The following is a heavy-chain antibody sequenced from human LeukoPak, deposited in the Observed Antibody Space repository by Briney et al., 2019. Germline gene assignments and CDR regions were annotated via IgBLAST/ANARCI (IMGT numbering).Heavy chain of an antibody. D-gene: IGHD4-11*01. CDR3: AKDLPAETKMGGFDF. Sequence: GGSLRLSCAGSGFNFNNSGMHWVRQAPGKGLEWVAVISFDVKNQHYAGSVKGRFTTSRDNSKNTVYLQMNSLRPEDTAVYYCAKDLPAETKMGGFDFWGQGALVTFSS. V-gene: IGHV3-30*18. CDR1: GFNFNNSG. J-gene: IGHJ4*02. CDR2: ISFDVKNQ.